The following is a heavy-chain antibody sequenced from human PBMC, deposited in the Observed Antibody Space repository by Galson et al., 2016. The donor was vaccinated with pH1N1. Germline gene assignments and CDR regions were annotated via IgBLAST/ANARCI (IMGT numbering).Heavy chain of an antibody. D-gene: IGHD6-13*01. V-gene: IGHV3-21*01. CDR2: ISSGSSYI. Sequence: SLRLSCAASGFTFSSYSMNWVRQAPGKGLEWVSFISSGSSYIYYADSVKGRFTISRDNAKNSLYPQMNSLRAEDTAVYYCVRGVGIAAAAWGQGTLATVSS. J-gene: IGHJ5*02. CDR3: VRGVGIAAAA. CDR1: GFTFSSYS.